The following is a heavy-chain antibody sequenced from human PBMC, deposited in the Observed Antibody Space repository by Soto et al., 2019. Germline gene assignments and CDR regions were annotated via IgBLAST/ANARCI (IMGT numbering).Heavy chain of an antibody. CDR3: AKDRLAYCGGDCYWVDY. Sequence: QVQLVASGGGVVQPGRSLRLSCAASGFTFSNYGMHWVRQAPGKGLEWVAVTSYDGSIRYYAGSVKGRFTISRDNSKNTLYLQINSLRTEDTAVYYCAKDRLAYCGGDCYWVDYWGQGTLLTVSS. V-gene: IGHV3-30*18. J-gene: IGHJ4*02. CDR2: TSYDGSIR. CDR1: GFTFSNYG. D-gene: IGHD2-21*02.